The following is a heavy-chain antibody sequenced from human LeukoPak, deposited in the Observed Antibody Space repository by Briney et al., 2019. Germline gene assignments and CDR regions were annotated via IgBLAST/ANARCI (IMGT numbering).Heavy chain of an antibody. CDR3: AREGAGYSGSELFDY. D-gene: IGHD5-12*01. CDR1: GYTFTGYY. V-gene: IGHV1-2*02. CDR2: INPNSGGT. Sequence: ASVKVSCKASGYTFTGYYMHWVRQAPGQGLEWMGWINPNSGGTNYTQEFQGRVTMTRDTSISTAYMELSRLRSDDTAVYYCAREGAGYSGSELFDYWGQGTLVTVSS. J-gene: IGHJ4*02.